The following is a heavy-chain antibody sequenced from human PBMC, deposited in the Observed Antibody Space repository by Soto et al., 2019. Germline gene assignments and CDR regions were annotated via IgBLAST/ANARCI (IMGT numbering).Heavy chain of an antibody. CDR1: GGSISPYY. CDR3: ARLGGYYQALDT. V-gene: IGHV4-59*08. Sequence: SETLSLTCTVSGGSISPYYWSWIRQSPGKGLEWIGYIYYTWTTRYNPSLKCRVTILVDTSKNQFSLKLSSVTAADTAVYYCARLGGYYQALDTWGQGALVTVSS. CDR2: IYYTWTT. J-gene: IGHJ5*02. D-gene: IGHD3-22*01.